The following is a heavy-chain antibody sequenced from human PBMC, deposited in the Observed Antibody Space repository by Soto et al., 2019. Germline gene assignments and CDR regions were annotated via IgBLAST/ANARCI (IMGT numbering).Heavy chain of an antibody. D-gene: IGHD6-19*01. CDR3: AKAAVDGRYYYYGMDV. Sequence: GGSLRLSCAASGFTFSNYGMHWVRQAPGKGLEWVAVISYDGSNKYYADSVKGRFTISRDNSKNTLYLQMNSLRAEDTAVFYCAKAAVDGRYYYYGMDVCGQGPTVTVYS. J-gene: IGHJ6*02. CDR1: GFTFSNYG. CDR2: ISYDGSNK. V-gene: IGHV3-30*18.